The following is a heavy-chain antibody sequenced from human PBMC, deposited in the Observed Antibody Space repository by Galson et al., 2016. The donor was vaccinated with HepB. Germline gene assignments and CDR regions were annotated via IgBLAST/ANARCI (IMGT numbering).Heavy chain of an antibody. Sequence: SLRLSCAASEFTFSRYSMKWVRQAPGKGLEWVSSISTIRSGRDYLYYADPVKGRFTISRDNAQNSLYLQMNSLRAEDTAVYYCARAPLRISIFGVVGGEGFDIWGQGTMVTVSS. CDR2: ISTIRSGRDYL. J-gene: IGHJ3*02. V-gene: IGHV3-21*01. CDR1: EFTFSRYS. D-gene: IGHD3-3*01. CDR3: ARAPLRISIFGVVGGEGFDI.